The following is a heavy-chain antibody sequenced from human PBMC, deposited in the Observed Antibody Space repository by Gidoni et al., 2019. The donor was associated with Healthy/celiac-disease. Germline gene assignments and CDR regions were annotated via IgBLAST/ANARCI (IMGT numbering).Heavy chain of an antibody. D-gene: IGHD6-19*01. Sequence: QVQLQQWGAGLLKPSEPLSLPCAVYGRSFSGYYWSWIRQPPGKGLEWIGEINHSGSTNYNTSLKSRVTISVDTSKNQFSLKLSSVTAADTAVYYCARGWLPDYWGQGTLVTVSS. CDR2: INHSGST. V-gene: IGHV4-34*01. CDR3: ARGWLPDY. CDR1: GRSFSGYY. J-gene: IGHJ4*02.